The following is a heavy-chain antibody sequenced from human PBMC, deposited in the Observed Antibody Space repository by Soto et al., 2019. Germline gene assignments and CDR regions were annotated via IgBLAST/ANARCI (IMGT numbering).Heavy chain of an antibody. V-gene: IGHV1-18*01. CDR3: ARRLYGDYDY. Sequence: QAQLVQSGAEVKEPGASVKVSCKASGYSFITSGITWVRQAPGQGLEWMGWISTYNGNTNYAQKLQDRVTLTTDTSTSTAYMELRSLRSDATAVYYCARRLYGDYDYWGQGTLVTVSS. CDR1: GYSFITSG. D-gene: IGHD4-17*01. J-gene: IGHJ4*02. CDR2: ISTYNGNT.